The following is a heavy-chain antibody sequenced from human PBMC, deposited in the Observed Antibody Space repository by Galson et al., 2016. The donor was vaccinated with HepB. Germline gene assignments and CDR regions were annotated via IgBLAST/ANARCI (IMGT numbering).Heavy chain of an antibody. CDR1: GFSFDDYA. J-gene: IGHJ4*02. V-gene: IGHV3-9*01. D-gene: IGHD6-13*01. CDR3: AKDDSHSAGTSFDS. CDR2: ISWNTGTI. Sequence: SGFSFDDYAMHWVRQAPGKGLEWVSSISWNTGTIGYADSVKGRFTISRDNAKNSLYLQMNSLRAEDTAFYFCAKDDSHSAGTSFDSWGQGTLVTVSS.